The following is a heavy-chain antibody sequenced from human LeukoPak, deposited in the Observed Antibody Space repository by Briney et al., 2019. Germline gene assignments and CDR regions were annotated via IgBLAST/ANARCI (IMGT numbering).Heavy chain of an antibody. CDR1: GFTFSSYG. Sequence: PGGSLRLSCAASGFTFSSYGMHWVRQAPGKGLEWVAVIWYDGSNKYYADSVKGRFTISRDNSKNTLYLQMNSLRAEDTAVYYCAKGIGIAAVLGLDYWSQGTLVTVST. CDR2: IWYDGSNK. D-gene: IGHD6-13*01. CDR3: AKGIGIAAVLGLDY. V-gene: IGHV3-33*06. J-gene: IGHJ4*02.